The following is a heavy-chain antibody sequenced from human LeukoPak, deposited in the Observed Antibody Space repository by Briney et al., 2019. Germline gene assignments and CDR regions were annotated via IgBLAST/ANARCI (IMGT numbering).Heavy chain of an antibody. CDR2: INHSGST. J-gene: IGHJ5*02. CDR1: GGSFSGYY. CDR3: ARGTRYCSSTSCYGNWFDP. V-gene: IGHV4-34*01. Sequence: PSETLSLTCTVYGGSFSGYYWSWIRQPPGKGLEWIGEINHSGSTNYIPSLKSRVTISVDTSKNQFSLKLSSVTAADTAVYYCARGTRYCSSTSCYGNWFDPWGQGTLVTVSS. D-gene: IGHD2-2*01.